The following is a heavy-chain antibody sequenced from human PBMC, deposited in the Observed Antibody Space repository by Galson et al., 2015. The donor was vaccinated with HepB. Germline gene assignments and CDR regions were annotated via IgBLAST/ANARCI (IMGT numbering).Heavy chain of an antibody. V-gene: IGHV3-53*01. J-gene: IGHJ4*02. CDR3: ATPGPPSGTYKGYFDY. Sequence: CAASGFTVRSNYMSWVRQAPGMGLEWVSVIYGGGSTYYADSVKGRFTISRDNSKNTLYLQMNSLRAEDTAVYYCATPGPPSGTYKGYFDYWGQGTLVTVSS. D-gene: IGHD1-26*01. CDR1: GFTVRSNY. CDR2: IYGGGST.